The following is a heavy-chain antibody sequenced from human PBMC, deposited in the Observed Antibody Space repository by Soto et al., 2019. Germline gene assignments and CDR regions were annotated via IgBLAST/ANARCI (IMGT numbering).Heavy chain of an antibody. Sequence: SETLSLTCAVSGGSFSGYYWSWIRQPPGKGLEWIGEINHSGSTNYNPSLKSRVTISVDTSKNQFSLKLSSVTAADTAVYYCAREGPIVVVPPGPPNKRLPQKYFDYWGQGTLVTVS. D-gene: IGHD2-2*01. J-gene: IGHJ4*02. CDR2: INHSGST. CDR1: GGSFSGYY. V-gene: IGHV4-34*01. CDR3: AREGPIVVVPPGPPNKRLPQKYFDY.